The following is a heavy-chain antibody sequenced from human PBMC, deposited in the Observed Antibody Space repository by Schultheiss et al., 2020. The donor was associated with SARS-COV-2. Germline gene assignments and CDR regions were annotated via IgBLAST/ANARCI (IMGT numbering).Heavy chain of an antibody. J-gene: IGHJ3*02. CDR1: GGSFSGYY. V-gene: IGHV4-34*01. Sequence: SETLSLTCAVYGGSFSGYYWSWIRQPPGKGLEWIGEINHSGSTNYNPSLKSRVTISVDTSKNQFSLKLSSVTAADTAVYYCASGKGLLRKDIWGQGTMVTVSS. D-gene: IGHD3-22*01. CDR2: INHSGST. CDR3: ASGKGLLRKDI.